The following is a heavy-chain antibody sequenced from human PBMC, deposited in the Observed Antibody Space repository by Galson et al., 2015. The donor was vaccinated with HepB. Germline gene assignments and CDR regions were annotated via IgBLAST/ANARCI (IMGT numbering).Heavy chain of an antibody. Sequence: SLRLSCAASGFTFSGSGIHWVRQAPGKGLEWVAVISNDGSNKYYADSVKGRFTISRDNSKKTLYLQMTSLRSEDTAVYYCAKGASGDGNFDYWGQGTLVTVSS. CDR1: GFTFSGSG. CDR2: ISNDGSNK. D-gene: IGHD7-27*01. CDR3: AKGASGDGNFDY. J-gene: IGHJ4*02. V-gene: IGHV3-30*18.